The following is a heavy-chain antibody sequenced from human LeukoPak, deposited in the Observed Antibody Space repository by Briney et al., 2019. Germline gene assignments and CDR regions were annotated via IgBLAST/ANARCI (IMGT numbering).Heavy chain of an antibody. CDR2: IYSGGST. V-gene: IGHV3-53*01. CDR3: ARDIEADGICFDY. D-gene: IGHD6-13*01. CDR1: GFTVGSYY. J-gene: IGHJ4*02. Sequence: PGGSLRLSCAASGFTVGSYYMSWVRQAPGKGLEWVSVIYSGGSTYYADSVKGRFTISRDNAKNSLYLQMNSLRADDTAVYYCARDIEADGICFDYWGQGTLVTVSS.